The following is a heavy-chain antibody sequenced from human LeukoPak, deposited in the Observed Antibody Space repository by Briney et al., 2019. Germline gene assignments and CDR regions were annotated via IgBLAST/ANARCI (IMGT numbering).Heavy chain of an antibody. CDR1: GFSFRRFW. Sequence: GGSLRLSCAGSGFSFRRFWMTWVRQAPGRGLEWVANINGDGDGKRYADSVKDRFTISRDNARSLVFLQIHSLRDEDAALYYCARDSSPDSATTYYDALDMWGQGTMVTVSS. CDR3: ARDSSPDSATTYYDALDM. V-gene: IGHV3-7*01. J-gene: IGHJ3*02. CDR2: INGDGDGK. D-gene: IGHD1-1*01.